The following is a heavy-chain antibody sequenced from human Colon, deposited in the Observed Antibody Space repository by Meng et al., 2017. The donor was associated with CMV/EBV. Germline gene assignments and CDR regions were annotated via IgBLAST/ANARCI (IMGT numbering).Heavy chain of an antibody. CDR1: GYSFTSYW. CDR2: IYPGNSDT. V-gene: IGHV5-51*01. Sequence: GGSLRLSCKGSGYSFTSYWIGWVRQMPGKGLEWMGIIYPGNSDTRYSPSFEGQVTMSFDKSISTAYLHWSSLKASDTAMYYCARAIVVVPAALRGVWFDPWGQGTLVTVSS. D-gene: IGHD2-2*02. CDR3: ARAIVVVPAALRGVWFDP. J-gene: IGHJ5*02.